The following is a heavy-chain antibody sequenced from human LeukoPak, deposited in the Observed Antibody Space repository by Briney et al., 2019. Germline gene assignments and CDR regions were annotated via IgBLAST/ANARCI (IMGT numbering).Heavy chain of an antibody. Sequence: GGSLRLSCAASGFTFSSYSMNWVRQAPGKGLEWVSSISSSGSYIYYADSVKGRFTISRDNAKNSLYLQMNSLRAEDTAVYYCARDLHLKYYDFWSGYQGPYWGQGTLVTVSS. CDR2: ISSSGSYI. V-gene: IGHV3-21*01. CDR3: ARDLHLKYYDFWSGYQGPY. D-gene: IGHD3-3*01. J-gene: IGHJ4*02. CDR1: GFTFSSYS.